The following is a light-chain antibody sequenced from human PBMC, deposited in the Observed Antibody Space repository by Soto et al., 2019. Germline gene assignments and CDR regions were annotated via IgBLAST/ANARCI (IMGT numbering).Light chain of an antibody. CDR3: SSHGGSNNFYV. CDR1: SSDVGAYNY. V-gene: IGLV2-8*01. Sequence: QSVLTQPPSASGSPGQSVTISCTGTSSDVGAYNYVSWYQQHPGKAPKLMIHEVSKRPSGVPGRFSASKSGNTASLTVSGLQAEDEADYYCSSHGGSNNFYVFGTGTKVTV. J-gene: IGLJ1*01. CDR2: EVS.